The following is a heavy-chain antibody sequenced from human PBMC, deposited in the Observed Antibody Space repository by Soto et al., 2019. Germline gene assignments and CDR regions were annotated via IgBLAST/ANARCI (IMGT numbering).Heavy chain of an antibody. V-gene: IGHV3-33*01. CDR3: ARVRGRFYGSGTYDGMDV. D-gene: IGHD3-10*01. J-gene: IGHJ6*02. Sequence: PGGSLRLSCAASGFTFSSYGMQWVRQAPGKGLEWVAVIWYDGSNKYYADSVKGRFTISRDNSKNTLYLQMNSLRAEETAVYYCARVRGRFYGSGTYDGMDVWGQGTTVTVSS. CDR1: GFTFSSYG. CDR2: IWYDGSNK.